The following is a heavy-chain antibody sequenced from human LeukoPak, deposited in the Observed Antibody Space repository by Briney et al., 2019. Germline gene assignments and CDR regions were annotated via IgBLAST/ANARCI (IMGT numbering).Heavy chain of an antibody. J-gene: IGHJ5*02. CDR2: INGIGDKT. Sequence: PGGSLRLSCTSSGFTFDNYAMSWVRQAPGKGPEWVSAINGIGDKTYYADSVRGRFTISRDNSKNTLYLQMNTLRAEDTAVYHCAREPIAAPGTADPWGQGTLVTVSS. CDR1: GFTFDNYA. V-gene: IGHV3-23*01. CDR3: AREPIAAPGTADP. D-gene: IGHD6-13*01.